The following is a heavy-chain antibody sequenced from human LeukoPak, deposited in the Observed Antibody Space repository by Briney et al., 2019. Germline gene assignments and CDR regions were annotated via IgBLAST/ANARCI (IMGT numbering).Heavy chain of an antibody. D-gene: IGHD3-22*01. CDR2: ISSSSSYI. V-gene: IGHV3-21*01. Sequence: PGGSLRLSCAASGFTFSSYSMNWVRQAPGKGLEWVSSISSSSSYIYYADPVKGRFTISRDNAKNSLYLQMNSLRAEDTAVYYCAAYYYDSSGYYPAYWGQGTLVTVSS. J-gene: IGHJ4*02. CDR1: GFTFSSYS. CDR3: AAYYYDSSGYYPAY.